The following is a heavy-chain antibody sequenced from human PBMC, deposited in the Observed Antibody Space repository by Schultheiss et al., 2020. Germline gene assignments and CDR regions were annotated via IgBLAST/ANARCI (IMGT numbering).Heavy chain of an antibody. J-gene: IGHJ3*01. Sequence: GGSLRLSCAASGFTFSSYSMNWVRQAPGKGLEWVSAISGSGGSTYYADSVQGRFTISRDNSKNTLYLQMNSLRAEDTAVYYCARDREYHDAFDVWGHGTMVTVSS. CDR1: GFTFSSYS. CDR2: ISGSGGST. CDR3: ARDREYHDAFDV. D-gene: IGHD2-2*01. V-gene: IGHV3-23*01.